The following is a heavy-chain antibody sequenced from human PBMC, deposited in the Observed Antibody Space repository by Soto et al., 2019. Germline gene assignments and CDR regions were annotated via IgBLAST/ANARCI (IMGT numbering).Heavy chain of an antibody. Sequence: QVQLVQSGAEVKKPGSSVKVSCKASGGTFSSYAISWVRQAPGQGLEWMGGIIPIFGTADYAQTFQGRVTITADESTSTXXMELSSLRSEDTAVYYCASHTGSSPEGRYYYGMDVWGQGTTVTVSS. CDR2: IIPIFGTA. CDR3: ASHTGSSPEGRYYYGMDV. J-gene: IGHJ6*02. D-gene: IGHD1-26*01. CDR1: GGTFSSYA. V-gene: IGHV1-69*12.